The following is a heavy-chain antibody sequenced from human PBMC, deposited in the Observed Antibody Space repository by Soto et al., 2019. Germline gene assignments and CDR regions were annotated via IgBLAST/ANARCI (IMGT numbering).Heavy chain of an antibody. Sequence: PSETLSLTCTVSGGSISSSSYYWGWIRQPPGKGLEWIGSIYYSGSTYYNPSLKSRVTISVDTSKNQFSLKLSSVTAADTAVYYCAAYCSGGSCFILDAFDIWGQGTMVTVSS. J-gene: IGHJ3*02. CDR1: GGSISSSSYY. CDR2: IYYSGST. V-gene: IGHV4-39*01. D-gene: IGHD2-15*01. CDR3: AAYCSGGSCFILDAFDI.